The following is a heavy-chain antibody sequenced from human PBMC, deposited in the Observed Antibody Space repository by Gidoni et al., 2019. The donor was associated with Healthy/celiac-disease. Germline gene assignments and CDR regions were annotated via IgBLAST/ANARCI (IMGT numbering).Heavy chain of an antibody. D-gene: IGHD3-10*01. J-gene: IGHJ4*02. CDR1: GGSISSSSYY. Sequence: QLQLQASGPGLVKPSETLSLTCTVSGGSISSSSYYWGWIRQPPGKGLEWIGSIYYSGSTYYNPAIKSRVTIAGDTSKNQFSLKLSSVTAADTAVYYCARRAPYYYGSDIDYWGQGTLVTVSS. V-gene: IGHV4-39*01. CDR2: IYYSGST. CDR3: ARRAPYYYGSDIDY.